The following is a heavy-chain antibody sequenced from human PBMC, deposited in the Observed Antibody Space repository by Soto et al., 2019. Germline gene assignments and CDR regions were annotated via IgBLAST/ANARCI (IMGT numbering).Heavy chain of an antibody. V-gene: IGHV3-30-3*01. J-gene: IGHJ5*02. CDR3: ARDLYSSGWCWFGP. D-gene: IGHD6-19*01. CDR2: ISYDGSNK. CDR1: GFTFSSYA. Sequence: QVQLVESGGGVVQPGRSLRLSCAASGFTFSSYAMHWVRQAPGKGLEWVAVISYDGSNKYYADSVKGRFTISRDNSKNTLYLQMNSLRAEDTAVYYCARDLYSSGWCWFGPWGQGTLVTVAS.